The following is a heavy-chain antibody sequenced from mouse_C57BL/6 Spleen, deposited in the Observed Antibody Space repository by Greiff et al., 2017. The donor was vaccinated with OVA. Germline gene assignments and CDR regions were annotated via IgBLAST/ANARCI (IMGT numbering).Heavy chain of an antibody. CDR2: IDPETGGT. CDR3: TTGDYYGSSYGFDY. J-gene: IGHJ2*01. V-gene: IGHV1-15*01. CDR1: GYTFTDYE. D-gene: IGHD1-1*01. Sequence: VQLQQSGAELVRPGASVTLSCKASGYTFTDYEMHWVKQTPVHGLEWIGAIDPETGGTAYNQKFKGKAILTADKSSSTAYMELRSLTSEDSAVYYCTTGDYYGSSYGFDYWGQGTTLTVSS.